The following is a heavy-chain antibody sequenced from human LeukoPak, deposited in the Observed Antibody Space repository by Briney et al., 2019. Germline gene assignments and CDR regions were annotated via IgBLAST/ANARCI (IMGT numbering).Heavy chain of an antibody. D-gene: IGHD3-10*01. CDR1: GATITSYY. CDR2: IYASGST. CDR3: ARDSGTSGEVKFDP. J-gene: IGHJ5*02. Sequence: SETLSLTCTVSGATITSYYWSWIRQPAGKGLEWIGRIYASGSTTYNHSLKSLVTMAVVTSKTQFTLKLSSVTAADTAVYYCARDSGTSGEVKFDPWGQGTLVTVSA. V-gene: IGHV4-4*07.